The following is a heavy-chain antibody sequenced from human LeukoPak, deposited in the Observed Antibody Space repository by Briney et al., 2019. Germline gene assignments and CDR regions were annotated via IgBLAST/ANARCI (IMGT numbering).Heavy chain of an antibody. D-gene: IGHD6-13*01. J-gene: IGHJ4*02. CDR1: GYSFTNYW. V-gene: IGHV5-51*01. Sequence: GESLKISCKGSGYSFTNYWIVWVRQKPGEGLEWMGIIYPGDSDTRYSPSFQGQVTISADKSISTAYLQWSSLQASDSAMYYCARHFQSGSTWSYFDHWGQGTLVTVSS. CDR2: IYPGDSDT. CDR3: ARHFQSGSTWSYFDH.